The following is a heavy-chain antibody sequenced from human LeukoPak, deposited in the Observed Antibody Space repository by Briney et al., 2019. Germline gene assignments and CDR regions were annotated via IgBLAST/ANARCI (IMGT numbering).Heavy chain of an antibody. CDR1: GFTFSSHA. J-gene: IGHJ4*02. Sequence: GGSLRLSCAASGFTFSSHAMHWVRQAPGKGLEWVSAISGSGGSTYYADSVKGRFTISRDNSKNTLYLQMNSLRAEDTAVYYCAKDGVWFGEFPFDYWGQGTLVTVSS. V-gene: IGHV3-23*01. D-gene: IGHD3-10*01. CDR2: ISGSGGST. CDR3: AKDGVWFGEFPFDY.